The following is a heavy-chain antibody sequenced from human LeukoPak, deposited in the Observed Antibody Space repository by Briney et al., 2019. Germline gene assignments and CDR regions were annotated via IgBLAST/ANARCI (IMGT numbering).Heavy chain of an antibody. CDR2: INHSGST. J-gene: IGHJ4*02. CDR1: GGSFSGYY. Sequence: PSETLSLTCAVYGGSFSGYYWSWIRQPPGKGLEWIGEINHSGSTNYNPSLKSRVTISVDTSKNQFSLKLSSVTAADTAVYYCARTQYCSSTSCYKWAIDYWGQGTLVTVSS. V-gene: IGHV4-34*01. D-gene: IGHD2-2*02. CDR3: ARTQYCSSTSCYKWAIDY.